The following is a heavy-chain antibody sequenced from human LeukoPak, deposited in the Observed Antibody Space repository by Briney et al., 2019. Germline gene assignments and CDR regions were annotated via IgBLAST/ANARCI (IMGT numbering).Heavy chain of an antibody. J-gene: IGHJ6*02. CDR3: ARMYGSGSYGMDV. CDR1: GGSISSYY. CDR2: IYYSGST. V-gene: IGHV4-59*12. Sequence: PSETLSLTCTVSGGSISSYYWSWIRQPPGKGLEWIGYIYYSGSTNYNPSLKSRVTISVDTSKNQFSLKLSSVTAADTAVYYCARMYGSGSYGMDVWGQGTTVTVSS. D-gene: IGHD3-10*01.